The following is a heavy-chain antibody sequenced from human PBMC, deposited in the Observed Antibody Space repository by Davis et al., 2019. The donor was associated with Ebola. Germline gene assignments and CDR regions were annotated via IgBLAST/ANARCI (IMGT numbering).Heavy chain of an antibody. CDR2: IRSKANSYAT. CDR3: ARDRGLSDGYNYLDY. J-gene: IGHJ4*02. D-gene: IGHD5-24*01. CDR1: GFTFSGSA. Sequence: GESLKISCAASGFTFSGSAMHWVRQASGKGLEWVGRIRSKANSYATAYAASVKGRFTISRDISKNTLYLQMNSLRAEDTAVYYCARDRGLSDGYNYLDYWGQGTLVTVSS. V-gene: IGHV3-73*01.